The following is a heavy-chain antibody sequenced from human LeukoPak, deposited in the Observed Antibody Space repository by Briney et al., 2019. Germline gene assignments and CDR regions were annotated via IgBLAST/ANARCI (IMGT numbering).Heavy chain of an antibody. CDR2: IKSKTDGGTT. D-gene: IGHD2-21*01. CDR1: GFTFSTYG. J-gene: IGHJ4*02. CDR3: TTDFLEGIVVVSPYNYY. Sequence: PGGTLRLSCVASGFTFSTYGMSWVRQAPGKGLEWVGRIKSKTDGGTTDYAAPVKGRFTISRDDSKNTLYLQMNSLKTEDTAVYYCTTDFLEGIVVVSPYNYYWGQGTLVTVSS. V-gene: IGHV3-15*01.